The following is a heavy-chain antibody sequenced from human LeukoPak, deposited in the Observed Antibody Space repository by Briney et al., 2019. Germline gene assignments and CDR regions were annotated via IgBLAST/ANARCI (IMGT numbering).Heavy chain of an antibody. V-gene: IGHV3-21*01. CDR3: ASPLTPYYYDSQYDY. J-gene: IGHJ4*02. Sequence: MAGGSLRLSCAAPGFTFSSYSMNWVRQAPGKGLEWVSSISSSSSYIYYADSVKGRFTISRDNAKNSLYLQMNSLRAEDTAVYYCASPLTPYYYDSQYDYWGQGTLVTVSS. CDR2: ISSSSSYI. D-gene: IGHD3-22*01. CDR1: GFTFSSYS.